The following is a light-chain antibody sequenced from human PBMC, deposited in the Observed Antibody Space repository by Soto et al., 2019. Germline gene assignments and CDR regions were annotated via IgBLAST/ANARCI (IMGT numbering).Light chain of an antibody. Sequence: QPVLTQSASASASLGSSVKLTCTLSSGHSSNIIAWHQQQPGKAPRYLMKLEGSGSYNKGSGVPDRFSGSSSGADRYLTISNLQFEDEADYYCETWDSNTNWVFGGGTQLTVL. V-gene: IGLV4-60*02. CDR2: LEGSGSY. J-gene: IGLJ3*02. CDR1: SGHSSNI. CDR3: ETWDSNTNWV.